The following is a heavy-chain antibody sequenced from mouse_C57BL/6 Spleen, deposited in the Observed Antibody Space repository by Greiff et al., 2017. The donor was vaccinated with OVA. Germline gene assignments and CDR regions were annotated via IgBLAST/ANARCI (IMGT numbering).Heavy chain of an antibody. CDR2: IYPGSGST. D-gene: IGHD6-1*01. J-gene: IGHJ4*01. Sequence: QVQLQQPGAELVKPGASVKMSCKASGYTFTSYWITWVKQRPGQGLEWIGDIYPGSGSTNYDEKFKSKATLTVDTSSSTAYMQLSSLTSEDSAVYYCARGRKDYYAMDYWGQGTSVTVSS. CDR1: GYTFTSYW. CDR3: ARGRKDYYAMDY. V-gene: IGHV1-55*01.